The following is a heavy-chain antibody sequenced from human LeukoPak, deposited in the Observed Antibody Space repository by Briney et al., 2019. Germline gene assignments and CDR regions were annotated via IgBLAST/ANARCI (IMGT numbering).Heavy chain of an antibody. J-gene: IGHJ4*02. CDR3: ARDEGDSSSTRFDY. V-gene: IGHV3-74*01. CDR1: GFTFSTSW. CDR2: INTDGNAI. D-gene: IGHD3-22*01. Sequence: GSLRLSCAASGFTFSTSWMHWVRQAPGKGLVWVSRINTDGNAISYADSVRGRFTISRDNSKNTLYLQMNSLRAEDTAVYYCARDEGDSSSTRFDYWGQGTLVTVSS.